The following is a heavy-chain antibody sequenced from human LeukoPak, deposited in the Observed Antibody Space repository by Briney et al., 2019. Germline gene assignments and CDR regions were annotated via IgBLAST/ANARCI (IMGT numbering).Heavy chain of an antibody. CDR2: IIPILGIA. CDR1: GGTFSSYA. CDR3: ARDGEGFDY. J-gene: IGHJ4*02. D-gene: IGHD3-10*01. V-gene: IGHV1-69*04. Sequence: ASVKVSCKASGGTFSSYAISWGRHAPGQGLEWMGRIIPILGIANYAQKFQGRVTITADKSTSTAYMELSSLRSEDTAVYYCARDGEGFDYWGQGTLVTVSS.